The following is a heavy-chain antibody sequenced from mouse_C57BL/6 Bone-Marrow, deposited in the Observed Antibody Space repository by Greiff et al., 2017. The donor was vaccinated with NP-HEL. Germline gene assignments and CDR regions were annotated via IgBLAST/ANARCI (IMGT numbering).Heavy chain of an antibody. Sequence: QVHVKQSGPELVRPGASVKISCKAPGYTFTSHWMQWVRQRPGQGLAWIGEIFPGSGSTYYNEKFKGQATLTVDTSSSTAYMQLSSLTSEDAAVYFCARSGIYYGYDRTWFAYWGQGTLVTVSA. CDR2: IFPGSGST. D-gene: IGHD2-2*01. J-gene: IGHJ3*01. CDR3: ARSGIYYGYDRTWFAY. V-gene: IGHV1-56*01. CDR1: GYTFTSHW.